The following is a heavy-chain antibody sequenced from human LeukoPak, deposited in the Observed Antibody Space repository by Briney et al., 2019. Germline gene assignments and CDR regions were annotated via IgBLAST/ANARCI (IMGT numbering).Heavy chain of an antibody. CDR3: ARRSTVTNNWFDP. Sequence: GESLKISCKGSGYSFTSYWIGWVRQLPGKGLEWMGIIYPGDSDTRYSPSFQGQVTISADKYISTAYLQWSSLKASDTAMYYCARRSTVTNNWFDPWGQGTLVTVSS. CDR2: IYPGDSDT. J-gene: IGHJ5*02. V-gene: IGHV5-51*01. CDR1: GYSFTSYW. D-gene: IGHD4-11*01.